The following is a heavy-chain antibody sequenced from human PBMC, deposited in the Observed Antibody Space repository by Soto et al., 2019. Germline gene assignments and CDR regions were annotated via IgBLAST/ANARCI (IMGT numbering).Heavy chain of an antibody. CDR3: ARTVALITIFGVAIRTDAFDI. J-gene: IGHJ3*02. V-gene: IGHV1-18*01. CDR1: GYTFTSYG. CDR2: ISAYNGNT. Sequence: ASVKVSCKASGYTFTSYGISWVRQAPGQGLEWMGWISAYNGNTNYAQKLQGRVTMTTDTSTSTAYMELRSLRSDDTAVYYCARTVALITIFGVAIRTDAFDIWGQGTMVTVSS. D-gene: IGHD3-3*01.